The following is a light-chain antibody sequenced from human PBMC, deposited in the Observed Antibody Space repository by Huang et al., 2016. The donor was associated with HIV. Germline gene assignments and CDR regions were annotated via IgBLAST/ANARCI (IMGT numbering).Light chain of an antibody. V-gene: IGKV1-17*03. J-gene: IGKJ1*01. Sequence: DIQLTQSPSAMAASVGDRGTITFRATQDIYNYLAWFQQQPGKAPKRLIYGASSLQTGVPSRFSGSGSGTEFTLTINNLQPEDSATYFCLQHKNFHAPTFGQGTKVEIK. CDR3: LQHKNFHAPT. CDR2: GAS. CDR1: QDIYNY.